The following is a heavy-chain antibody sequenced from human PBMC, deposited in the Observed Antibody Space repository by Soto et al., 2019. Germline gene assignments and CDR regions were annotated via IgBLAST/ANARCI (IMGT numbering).Heavy chain of an antibody. CDR1: GYTFTRSG. CDR3: ARVGVAPYYYYGMDV. D-gene: IGHD2-15*01. CDR2: ISSYNGDT. J-gene: IGHJ6*02. Sequence: QVQLVQSGAEVKKPGASVKVSCKASGYTFTRSGISWVRQAPGQGPEWMGWISSYNGDTNYAQTFQGRVSMTTDTPTSTAYMALRSLTSEETAVYYCARVGVAPYYYYGMDVWGQGTPVTVSS. V-gene: IGHV1-18*01.